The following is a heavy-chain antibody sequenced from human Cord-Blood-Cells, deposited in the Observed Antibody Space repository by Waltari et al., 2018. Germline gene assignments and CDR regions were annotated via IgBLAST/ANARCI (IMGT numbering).Heavy chain of an antibody. CDR2: INHSGST. CDR3: ARGLRGSVSREGLYYFDY. CDR1: GGSFGGYY. J-gene: IGHJ4*02. V-gene: IGHV4-34*01. Sequence: QVQLQQWGAGLLKPSGTLSLTCAVYGGSFGGYYWSWIRQPPGKGLEWIGEINHSGSTNYNPSLKSRVTISVDTSKNQFSLKLSSVTAADTAVYYCARGLRGSVSREGLYYFDYWGQGTLVTVSS.